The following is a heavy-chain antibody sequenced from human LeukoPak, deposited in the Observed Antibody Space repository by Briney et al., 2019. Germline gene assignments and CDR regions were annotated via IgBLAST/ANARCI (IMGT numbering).Heavy chain of an antibody. J-gene: IGHJ2*01. D-gene: IGHD1-14*01. CDR2: IYYSGNT. V-gene: IGHV4-59*08. Sequence: PSETLSLTCTVSGGSISSYYWSWIRQPPGKGLEYIGYIYYSGNTNSNPSLNSRVTTSVDTSKNQFSLKLSSVTAADTAVYYCARRGSGASLEYYFDLWGRGTLVTVSS. CDR3: ARRGSGASLEYYFDL. CDR1: GGSISSYY.